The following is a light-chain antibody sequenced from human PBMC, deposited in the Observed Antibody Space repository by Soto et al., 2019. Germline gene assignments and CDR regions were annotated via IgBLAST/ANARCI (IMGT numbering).Light chain of an antibody. Sequence: EIVMTQSPATLSVSPGERATLSCRASQSVSNNLAWYQQKPGQAPRLLMYGASTRATGIPARFSGRGSGTEFTLTITSLQPEDFADYCCQQYSYLITFGQGTRLEIK. CDR2: GAS. V-gene: IGKV3-15*01. J-gene: IGKJ5*01. CDR3: QQYSYLIT. CDR1: QSVSNN.